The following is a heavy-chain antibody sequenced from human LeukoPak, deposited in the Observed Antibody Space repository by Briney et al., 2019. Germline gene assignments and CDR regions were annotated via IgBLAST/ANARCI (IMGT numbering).Heavy chain of an antibody. J-gene: IGHJ4*02. Sequence: SETLSLTCAVYGGSFSGYYWSWIRQPPGKGLEWIGEINHSGSTNYNPSLKSRVTISVDTSKNQFSLKLSSVTAADTAVYYCARHSGSYYRFDYWGQGTLVTVSS. D-gene: IGHD1-26*01. CDR2: INHSGST. V-gene: IGHV4-34*01. CDR1: GGSFSGYY. CDR3: ARHSGSYYRFDY.